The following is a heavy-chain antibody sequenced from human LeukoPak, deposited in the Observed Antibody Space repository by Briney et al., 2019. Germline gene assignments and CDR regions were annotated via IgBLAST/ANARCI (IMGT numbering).Heavy chain of an antibody. D-gene: IGHD2-2*02. CDR3: AKGDQPLLYGGAFDS. V-gene: IGHV3-23*01. Sequence: SGGSLRLSCAASGFTFSSYGMNWVRQAPGKGLEWVSEISGSGGTTYYADSVKGRFTISRDNSKNTLYLQMNSLRAEDTAVYYCAKGDQPLLYGGAFDSWGQGTLVTVSS. CDR2: ISGSGGTT. CDR1: GFTFSSYG. J-gene: IGHJ4*02.